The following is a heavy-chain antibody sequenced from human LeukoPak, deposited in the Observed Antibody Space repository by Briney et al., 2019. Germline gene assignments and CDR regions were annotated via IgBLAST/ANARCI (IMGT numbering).Heavy chain of an antibody. V-gene: IGHV3-11*04. CDR1: GFTFSDYY. Sequence: GGSLRLSCAASGFTFSDYYMSWIRQAPGKGLEWVSYIGTSGSTKYYADSVKGRFTISRDNAKNSLYLQMNSLRAEDTAVYYCASRMYYYDTSGYSSDAFDIWGQGTMVTVSS. D-gene: IGHD3-22*01. CDR3: ASRMYYYDTSGYSSDAFDI. J-gene: IGHJ3*02. CDR2: IGTSGSTK.